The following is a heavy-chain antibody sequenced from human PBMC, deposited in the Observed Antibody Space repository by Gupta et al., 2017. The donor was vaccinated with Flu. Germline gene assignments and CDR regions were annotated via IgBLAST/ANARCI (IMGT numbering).Heavy chain of an antibody. CDR3: ARDATMVRGVPYDY. V-gene: IGHV3-21*01. J-gene: IGHJ4*02. CDR2: ISSSSSYI. CDR1: GFTFSSYS. Sequence: EVQLVESGGGLVKPGGSLRLSCAASGFTFSSYSMNWVRQAPGKGLEWVSSISSSSSYIYYADSVKGRFTISRDNAKNSLYLQMNSLRAEDTAVYYCARDATMVRGVPYDYWGQGTLVTVSS. D-gene: IGHD3-10*01.